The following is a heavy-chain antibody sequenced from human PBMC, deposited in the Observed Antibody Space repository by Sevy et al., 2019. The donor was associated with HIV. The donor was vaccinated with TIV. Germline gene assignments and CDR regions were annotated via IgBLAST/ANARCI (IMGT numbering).Heavy chain of an antibody. Sequence: APVKVSCKASRSTFVSNDINWLRQAPGQGLEWVGWMRPNSGEVGYAQKFQGRVTMTRNISITTAYMELGRLRFDDTAVYYCAQGYYFTYWGQGTVVTVSS. J-gene: IGHJ4*02. V-gene: IGHV1-8*01. CDR1: RSTFVSND. CDR3: AQGYYFTY. D-gene: IGHD3-22*01. CDR2: MRPNSGEV.